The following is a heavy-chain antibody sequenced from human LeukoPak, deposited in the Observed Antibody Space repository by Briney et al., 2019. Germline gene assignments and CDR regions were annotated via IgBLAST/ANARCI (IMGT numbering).Heavy chain of an antibody. J-gene: IGHJ4*02. CDR3: ASPAGYSGYRKPFDY. CDR2: INHSGST. CDR1: GGPFSGYY. D-gene: IGHD5-12*01. Sequence: SETLSLTCAVYGGPFSGYYWSWIRQPPGKGLEWIGEINHSGSTNYNPSLKSRVTISVDTSKNQFSLKLSSVTAADTAVYYCASPAGYSGYRKPFDYWGQGTLVTVSS. V-gene: IGHV4-34*01.